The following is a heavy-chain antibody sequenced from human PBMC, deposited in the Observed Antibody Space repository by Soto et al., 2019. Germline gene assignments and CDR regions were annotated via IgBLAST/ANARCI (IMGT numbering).Heavy chain of an antibody. D-gene: IGHD2-2*01. V-gene: IGHV3-7*01. Sequence: GGSLRLSCAASGFTFSSYWMSWVRQAPGKGLEWVANIKQDGSEKYYVDSVKGRFTISRDNAKNSLYLQMNSLRAEDTAVYYCATGVVPAAMLTRFDYYYYMDVWGKGTTVTVSS. J-gene: IGHJ6*03. CDR3: ATGVVPAAMLTRFDYYYYMDV. CDR2: IKQDGSEK. CDR1: GFTFSSYW.